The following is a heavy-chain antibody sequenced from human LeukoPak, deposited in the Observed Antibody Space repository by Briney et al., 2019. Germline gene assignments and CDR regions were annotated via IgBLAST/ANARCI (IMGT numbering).Heavy chain of an antibody. CDR2: IKSKTDGGTT. CDR3: ATEEVDAFDI. Sequence: GGSLRLSCAASAFTFTTAWMSWVRQAPGKGLEWVGRIKSKTDGGTTDYAAPVKGRFTISRDDSKNTLYLQMNSLKTEDTAVYYCATEEVDAFDIWGQGTLVTVSS. V-gene: IGHV3-15*01. J-gene: IGHJ3*02. CDR1: AFTFTTAW.